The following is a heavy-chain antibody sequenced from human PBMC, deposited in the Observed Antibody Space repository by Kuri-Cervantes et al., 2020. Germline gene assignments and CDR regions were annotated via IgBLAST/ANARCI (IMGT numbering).Heavy chain of an antibody. D-gene: IGHD6-19*01. CDR1: GGSISSGGYS. V-gene: IGHV4-61*08. CDR3: ARSRDSSGWYDY. CDR2: IYYSGST. Sequence: SETLSLTCAVSGGSISSGGYSWSWIRQPPGKGLEWIGYIYYSGSTNYNPSLKSRVTISVDTSKNQFSLKLSSVTAADTAVYYCARSRDSSGWYDYWGQGTLVTVSS. J-gene: IGHJ4*02.